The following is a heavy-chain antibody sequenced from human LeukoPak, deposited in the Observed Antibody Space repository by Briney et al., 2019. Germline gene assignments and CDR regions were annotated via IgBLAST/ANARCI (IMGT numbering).Heavy chain of an antibody. CDR3: AKFDDSGGYYRY. V-gene: IGHV3-23*01. Sequence: PGGSLRLSCAASGFTFSSYAMSWVRQAPGEGLEWVSAIIGSGGSTYYADSVKGRFTISRDNSKNTLYLQMNSLRAEDTAVYYCAKFDDSGGYYRYWGQGTLVTVSS. D-gene: IGHD3-22*01. CDR1: GFTFSSYA. J-gene: IGHJ4*02. CDR2: IIGSGGST.